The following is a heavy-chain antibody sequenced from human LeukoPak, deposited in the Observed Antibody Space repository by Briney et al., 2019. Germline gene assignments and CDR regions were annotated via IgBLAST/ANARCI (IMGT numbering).Heavy chain of an antibody. Sequence: PSEILSLTCTVSGGSISSGDYYWSWIRQPPGKGLEWIGYIYYSGSTYYNPSLKSRVTISVDTSKNQFSLKLSSVTAADTAVYYCAREPSYDSSGIDYWGQGTLVTVSS. J-gene: IGHJ4*02. CDR3: AREPSYDSSGIDY. CDR2: IYYSGST. D-gene: IGHD3-22*01. CDR1: GGSISSGDYY. V-gene: IGHV4-30-4*08.